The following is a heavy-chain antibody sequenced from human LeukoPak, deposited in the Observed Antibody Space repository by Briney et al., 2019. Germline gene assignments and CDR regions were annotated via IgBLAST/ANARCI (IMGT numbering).Heavy chain of an antibody. CDR3: ARYSSGWAHWFDP. Sequence: ASVKVSCKASGSTFSSYAISWVRQAPGQGLEWMGGIIPMFGTANYAQKFQGRVTITTDESTSTAYMELSSLRSEDTAVYYCARYSSGWAHWFDPWGQGTLVTVSS. D-gene: IGHD6-19*01. J-gene: IGHJ5*02. V-gene: IGHV1-69*05. CDR2: IIPMFGTA. CDR1: GSTFSSYA.